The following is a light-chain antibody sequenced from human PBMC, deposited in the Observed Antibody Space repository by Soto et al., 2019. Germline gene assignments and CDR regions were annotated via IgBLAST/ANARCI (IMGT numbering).Light chain of an antibody. CDR1: SSDVGGYNS. Sequence: QSALTQPRSVSGSPGQSVTISCTGTSSDVGGYNSVSWYQQHPAKAPKLMIYDVTKRPSGVPDRFSGSKYGNTASLTISGLQAEDEADYYCSSYTSSSTRVFGTGTKLTVL. CDR3: SSYTSSSTRV. V-gene: IGLV2-11*01. J-gene: IGLJ1*01. CDR2: DVT.